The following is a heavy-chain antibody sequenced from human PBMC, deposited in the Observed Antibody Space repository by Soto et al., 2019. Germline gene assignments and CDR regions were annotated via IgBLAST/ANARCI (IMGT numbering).Heavy chain of an antibody. CDR3: ARGRGIYYYYGVDV. CDR2: INRSGGT. Sequence: SETLSLTCGVYGGSFSGYYWSWIRQPPGKGLEWIGEINRSGGTNYNPSLKSRVTISVDTSKKQFSLNLRSVTAADRAVYHCARGRGIYYYYGVDVWGQGTTVTVSS. D-gene: IGHD1-26*01. V-gene: IGHV4-34*01. J-gene: IGHJ6*02. CDR1: GGSFSGYY.